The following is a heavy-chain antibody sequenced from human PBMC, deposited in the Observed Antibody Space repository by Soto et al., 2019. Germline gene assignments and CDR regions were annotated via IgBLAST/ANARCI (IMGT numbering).Heavy chain of an antibody. V-gene: IGHV3-66*01. CDR2: IYTDGHT. D-gene: IGHD3-10*01. Sequence: EVQLVESGGDLVQPGGSLRLSCAASGFTVSSNYMSWVRQAPGKGLEWVSVIYTDGHTYYADSVKGRFTISRDNSKNTLYLQMNSLRAEDTAVYSCARGRPNFYFDYWGQGTLVTVSS. CDR3: ARGRPNFYFDY. CDR1: GFTVSSNY. J-gene: IGHJ4*02.